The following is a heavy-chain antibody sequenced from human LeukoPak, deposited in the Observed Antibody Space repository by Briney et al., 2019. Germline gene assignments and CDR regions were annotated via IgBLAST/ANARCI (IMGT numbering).Heavy chain of an antibody. CDR3: ARGANYGDYGLDAFDV. D-gene: IGHD4-17*01. CDR2: INYSGST. V-gene: IGHV4-61*05. J-gene: IGHJ3*01. Sequence: SGTLSLTCTVSGGSISSSSYYWGWIRQPPGKGLEWIGYINYSGSTTYNPSLRSRVTMPVDTSKNQFSLKLTSVTAADTAVYHCARGANYGDYGLDAFDVWGQGTMVTVSS. CDR1: GGSISSSSYY.